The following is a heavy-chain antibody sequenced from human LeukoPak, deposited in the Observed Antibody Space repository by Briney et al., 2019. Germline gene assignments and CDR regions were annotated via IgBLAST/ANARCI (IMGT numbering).Heavy chain of an antibody. V-gene: IGHV6-1*01. CDR1: GDSVSSNSVT. CDR2: TYYRSTWYN. CDR3: ARRLTQYDCFDP. D-gene: IGHD2-2*01. Sequence: SQTLSLTCAISGDSVSSNSVTWNWIRQSPSRGREWLGRTYYRSTWYNDYAVAVRGRITATPDTSTTHFPLHLNSVPPEDTAVYYCARRLTQYDCFDPWGQGILVTVSS. J-gene: IGHJ5*02.